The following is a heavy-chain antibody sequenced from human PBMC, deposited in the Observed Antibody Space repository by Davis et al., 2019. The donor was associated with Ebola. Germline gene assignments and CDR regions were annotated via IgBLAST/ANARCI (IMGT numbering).Heavy chain of an antibody. CDR1: GGTFSSYA. CDR3: ALAPNDFWSGYYNYYYYGMDV. D-gene: IGHD3-3*01. Sequence: SVKVSCKASGGTFSSYAISWVRQAPGQGLEWMGRIIPILGIANYAQKFQGRVTITADKSTSTAYMGLSSLRSEDTAVYYCALAPNDFWSGYYNYYYYGMDVWGQGTTVTVSS. J-gene: IGHJ6*02. CDR2: IIPILGIA. V-gene: IGHV1-69*04.